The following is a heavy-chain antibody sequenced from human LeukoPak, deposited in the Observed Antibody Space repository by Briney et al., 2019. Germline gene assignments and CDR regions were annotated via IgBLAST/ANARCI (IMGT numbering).Heavy chain of an antibody. V-gene: IGHV3-23*01. CDR3: AMGSSALTRYSSGWEGLFDN. D-gene: IGHD3-22*01. J-gene: IGHJ4*02. Sequence: PGGSLRLSCAASGFTFSSYAMSWVRQAPGKGLEWVSAISGSGGSTYYADSVKGRFTISRDNSKNTLYLQMNTLRRDDTAVYYCAMGSSALTRYSSGWEGLFDNWGQGTLVTVSS. CDR1: GFTFSSYA. CDR2: ISGSGGST.